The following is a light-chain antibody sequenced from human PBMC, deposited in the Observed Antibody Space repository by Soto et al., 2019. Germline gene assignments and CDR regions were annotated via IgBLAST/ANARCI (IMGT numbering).Light chain of an antibody. J-gene: IGKJ4*01. CDR3: QQRRNWPLT. CDR2: DAS. Sequence: EIVLTQSPATLSLSPGERATLSCWASQSISSYLAWYQQKPGQAPRLLIYDASNRATGIPTRFSGSGSGTDFPLPISRLEAEDFAVYYCQQRRNWPLTFGGGTKVEIK. V-gene: IGKV3-11*01. CDR1: QSISSY.